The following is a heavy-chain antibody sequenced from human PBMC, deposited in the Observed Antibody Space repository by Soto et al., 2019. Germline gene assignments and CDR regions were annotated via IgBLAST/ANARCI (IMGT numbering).Heavy chain of an antibody. CDR1: GGSISSSSYY. CDR3: AGGDYYHSSGYYFYYYTMDV. J-gene: IGHJ6*02. V-gene: IGHV4-39*01. D-gene: IGHD3-22*01. CDR2: VYYGGST. Sequence: SQTLSLTCTVSGGSISSSSYYWGWIRQPPGKGLEWIGNVYYGGSTYYNPSLKSRVTISVETSKSQFSLKLSSVTAADTAVYYCAGGDYYHSSGYYFYYYTMDVWGQGTTVTVS.